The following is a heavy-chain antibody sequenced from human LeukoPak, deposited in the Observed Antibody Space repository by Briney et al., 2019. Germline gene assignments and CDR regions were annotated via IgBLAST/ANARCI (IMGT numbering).Heavy chain of an antibody. CDR2: IAGSGATT. CDR1: GFTFSSYA. Sequence: GGSLRLSCVASGFTFSSYAMSWVRQAPGKGLEWVSTIAGSGATTYYADSVKGRFTISRDNSKNTLYLQMNSLRAEDTAVYYCARDGGRGTTVTIDYWGQGTLVTVSS. J-gene: IGHJ4*02. V-gene: IGHV3-23*01. CDR3: ARDGGRGTTVTIDY. D-gene: IGHD4-11*01.